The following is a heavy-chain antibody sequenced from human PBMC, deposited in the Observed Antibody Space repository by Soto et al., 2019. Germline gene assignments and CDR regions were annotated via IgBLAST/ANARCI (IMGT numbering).Heavy chain of an antibody. CDR1: GGSISSSSYY. Sequence: PSETLSLTCTVSGGSISSSSYYWGWIRQPPGKGLEWIGSIYYSGSTYYNPSLKSRVTISVDTSKNQFSLRAEDTAVYYCAKEIIAVAGPFDYWGQGTLVTVSS. J-gene: IGHJ4*02. V-gene: IGHV4-39*02. CDR2: IYYSGST. CDR3: AKEIIAVAGPFDY. D-gene: IGHD6-19*01.